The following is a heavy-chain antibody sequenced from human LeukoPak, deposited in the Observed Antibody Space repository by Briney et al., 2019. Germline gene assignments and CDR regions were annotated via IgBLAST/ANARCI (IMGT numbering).Heavy chain of an antibody. J-gene: IGHJ4*02. CDR1: GFTFSSYS. CDR3: ARSKPLNYYDSSGYHY. CDR2: ISSSSSYI. Sequence: GGSLRLSCAASGFTFSSYSMNWVRQAPGRGLEWVSSISSSSSYIYYADSVKGRFTISRDNAKNSLYLQMNSLRAEDTAVYYCARSKPLNYYDSSGYHYWGQGTLVTVSS. V-gene: IGHV3-21*01. D-gene: IGHD3-22*01.